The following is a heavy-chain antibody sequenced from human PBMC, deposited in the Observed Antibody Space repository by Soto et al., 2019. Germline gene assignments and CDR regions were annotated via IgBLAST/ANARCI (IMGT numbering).Heavy chain of an antibody. CDR3: ARDWSYYGSGSQTDYDAFDI. V-gene: IGHV3-23*01. Sequence: PGGSLRLSCAASGFTFSSYAMGWVRQAPGKGLEWVSAISGSGGSTYYADSVKGRFTISRDNSKNTLYLQMNSLRAEDTAVYYCARDWSYYGSGSQTDYDAFDIWGQGTMVTVSS. J-gene: IGHJ3*02. D-gene: IGHD3-10*01. CDR1: GFTFSSYA. CDR2: ISGSGGST.